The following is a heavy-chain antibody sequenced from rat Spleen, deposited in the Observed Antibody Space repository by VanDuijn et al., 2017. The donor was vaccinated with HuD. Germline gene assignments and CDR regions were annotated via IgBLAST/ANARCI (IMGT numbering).Heavy chain of an antibody. V-gene: IGHV2-32*01. Sequence: QVQPKESGPGLVQPSQALSPTRTVSGFSLTDYHVHWIRQSPWKGWEWMGVMWLDGDTSYNSALKSRLSISRDTSKNQVFLKMNSLQTDDTGNYYCTRETGCGYPFDYWGQGVMVTVSS. J-gene: IGHJ2*01. CDR2: MWLDGDT. CDR1: GFSLTDYH. D-gene: IGHD1-7*01. CDR3: TRETGCGYPFDY.